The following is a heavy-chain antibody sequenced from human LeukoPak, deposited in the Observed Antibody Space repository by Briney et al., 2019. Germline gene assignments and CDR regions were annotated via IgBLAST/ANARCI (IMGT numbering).Heavy chain of an antibody. CDR1: GFTFSSCD. J-gene: IGHJ6*04. CDR2: IGTAGDP. CDR3: AREGCSSTSCYGMDV. V-gene: IGHV3-13*05. D-gene: IGHD2-2*01. Sequence: GGSLRLSCAASGFTFSSCDMHWVRQATGKGLECVSAIGTAGDPYYPGSVKGRFTISRENAKNSLYLQMNSLRAGDTAVYYCAREGCSSTSCYGMDVGGKGTTVTVSS.